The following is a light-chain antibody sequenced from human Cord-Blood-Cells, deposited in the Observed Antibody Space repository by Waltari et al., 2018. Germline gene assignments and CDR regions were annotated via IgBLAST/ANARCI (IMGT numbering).Light chain of an antibody. V-gene: IGKV1-39*01. CDR1: QSIRSY. CDR2: AAS. Sequence: DIQMTQSPSSLSASVGDRVTITCRASQSIRSYLNWYQQKPGKAPKLLIYAASSLQRGGPSRFSGSGSVTDFTLTISSLQPEDFATYYCQQSYSTPWTFGQGTKVEIK. J-gene: IGKJ1*01. CDR3: QQSYSTPWT.